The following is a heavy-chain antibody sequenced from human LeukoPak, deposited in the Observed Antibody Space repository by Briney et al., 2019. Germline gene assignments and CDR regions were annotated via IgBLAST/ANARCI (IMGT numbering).Heavy chain of an antibody. CDR1: GFIFNNYA. Sequence: PSGGSLRLSCAGSGFIFNNYAMHWVRQPPGKGLEWVSGISWNSGSIDYADSVKGRFTISRDNAKNSLYLQMNSLRADDTAVYYCVKDSPPRYSGSPPAYWGQGTLVTVSS. J-gene: IGHJ4*02. V-gene: IGHV3-9*01. D-gene: IGHD1-26*01. CDR2: ISWNSGSI. CDR3: VKDSPPRYSGSPPAY.